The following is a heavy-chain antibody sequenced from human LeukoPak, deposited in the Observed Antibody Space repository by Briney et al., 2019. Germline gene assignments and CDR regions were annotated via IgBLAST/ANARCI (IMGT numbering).Heavy chain of an antibody. J-gene: IGHJ4*02. D-gene: IGHD4-17*01. V-gene: IGHV3-23*01. CDR2: ISGSGGST. Sequence: HPGGSLRLSCAASGFTFGSYAMSWVHQAPGKGLEWVSAISGSGGSTYYADSVKGRFTISRDNSKNTLYLQMNSLRAEDTAVYYCAKDWDYGDYQGYWGQGTLVTVSS. CDR1: GFTFGSYA. CDR3: AKDWDYGDYQGY.